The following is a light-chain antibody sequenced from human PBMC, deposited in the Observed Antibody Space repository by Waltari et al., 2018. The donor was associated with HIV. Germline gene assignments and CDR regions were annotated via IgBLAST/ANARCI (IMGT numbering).Light chain of an antibody. CDR2: DVS. CDR3: SSYTSSSTPV. V-gene: IGLV2-14*03. CDR1: SSDVGGYNY. J-gene: IGLJ2*01. Sequence: QSALTQPASVSGSPGQSITISCTGTSSDVGGYNYVSWYQQHPGKAPKLIIYDVSNRPSGVSNRFSCSKSGNSASLTISGLQAEDEADYYCSSYTSSSTPVFGGGTKLTVL.